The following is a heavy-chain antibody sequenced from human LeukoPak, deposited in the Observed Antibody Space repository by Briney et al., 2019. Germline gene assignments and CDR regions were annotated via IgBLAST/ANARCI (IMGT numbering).Heavy chain of an antibody. J-gene: IGHJ4*02. CDR1: GFAFSVYA. CDR3: AKYFEAGRLLPNY. Sequence: GGSLRLSCTASGFAFSVYAMLWVRQAPGKGLKGVSAISASGGNTYYADSVKVRFTISRDNSKNTLYLQMNSLRAEDTAVYYCAKYFEAGRLLPNYWGQGTLVTVSS. D-gene: IGHD3-22*01. V-gene: IGHV3-23*01. CDR2: ISASGGNT.